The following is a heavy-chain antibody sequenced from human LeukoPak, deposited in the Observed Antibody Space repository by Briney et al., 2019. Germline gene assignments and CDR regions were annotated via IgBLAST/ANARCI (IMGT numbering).Heavy chain of an antibody. D-gene: IGHD5-18*01. CDR2: ISYDGGNK. Sequence: GRSLRLSCAASGFTFSSYGMHWVRQAPGKGLEWVAVISYDGGNKYYADSVKGRFTISRDNSKNTLYLQTNSLRTEDTAVYYCARAVYGYFDFWGQGVLLTVST. V-gene: IGHV3-30*03. CDR1: GFTFSSYG. CDR3: ARAVYGYFDF. J-gene: IGHJ4*02.